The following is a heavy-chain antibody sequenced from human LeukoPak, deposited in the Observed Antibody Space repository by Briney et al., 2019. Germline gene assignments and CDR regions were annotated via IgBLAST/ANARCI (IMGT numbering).Heavy chain of an antibody. Sequence: VASVKVSCKASGGTFSSYAISWVRQAPGQGLEWMGGIIPIFGTAHYAQKFQGRVTITADESTSTAYMELSSLRSEDTAVYYCARTTVTTSPFDYWGQGTLVTVSS. CDR3: ARTTVTTSPFDY. D-gene: IGHD4-17*01. J-gene: IGHJ4*02. CDR1: GGTFSSYA. V-gene: IGHV1-69*13. CDR2: IIPIFGTA.